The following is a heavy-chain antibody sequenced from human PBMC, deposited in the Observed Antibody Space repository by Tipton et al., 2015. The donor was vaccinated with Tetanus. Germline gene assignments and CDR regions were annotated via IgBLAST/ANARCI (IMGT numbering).Heavy chain of an antibody. CDR3: ARRRSAVLGGSYHWYFDL. V-gene: IGHV5-51*01. Sequence: QLVQSGAEMKKPGESLKISCQGSGYNFNLYWIAWVRQMPGKGLEYMGIIYPGDSDTRYSPSFQGQVTISADKSTSTAYLQWSRLKASDTAIYYCARRRSAVLGGSYHWYFDLWGRGTLVTVSS. D-gene: IGHD2-15*01. CDR1: GYNFNLYW. CDR2: IYPGDSDT. J-gene: IGHJ2*01.